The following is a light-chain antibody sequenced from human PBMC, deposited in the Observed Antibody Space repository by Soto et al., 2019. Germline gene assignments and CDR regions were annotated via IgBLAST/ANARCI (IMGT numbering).Light chain of an antibody. V-gene: IGKV1-5*03. CDR3: QHYNSYPWT. CDR2: KAS. Sequence: DIQMTQSPSTLSASVGDRVTITCRASQSISDWLAWYQHKPGKAPNLLIYKASSLQSGVPSRFRGSGSGTEFTLTISSLQPDDFATYYCQHYNSYPWTFGQGTKVEIK. CDR1: QSISDW. J-gene: IGKJ1*01.